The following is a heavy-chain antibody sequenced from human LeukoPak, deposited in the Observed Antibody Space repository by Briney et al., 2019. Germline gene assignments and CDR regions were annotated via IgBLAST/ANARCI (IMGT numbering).Heavy chain of an antibody. V-gene: IGHV3-23*01. J-gene: IGHJ4*02. D-gene: IGHD6-13*01. CDR1: GFLFSHYT. CDR3: AKVLIQQLPPNYFDY. Sequence: SGGSLRLSCAVSGFLFSHYTMTWVRQGPGKGLEWVSSINGSGDATLYADSVMGRFTISRDNAKNTVSLQMNSLRAEDTAVYYCAKVLIQQLPPNYFDYWGQGTLVTVSS. CDR2: INGSGDAT.